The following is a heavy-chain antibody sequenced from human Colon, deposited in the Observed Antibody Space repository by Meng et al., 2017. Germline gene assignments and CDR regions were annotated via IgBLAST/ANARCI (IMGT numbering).Heavy chain of an antibody. CDR3: TTWYGEY. D-gene: IGHD3-10*01. CDR2: TYYRSEWQN. V-gene: IGHV6-1*01. J-gene: IGHJ4*02. Sequence: QVHLQQSGPGLVKPSPTLSLTCAISGDSVSSNRALWHWVRQSPSRGLEWLGQTYYRSEWQNHYGASVKSRITINADTSRNHFSLHLNSVTPEDTAVYYCTTWYGEYWGQGTLVTVSS. CDR1: GDSVSSNRAL.